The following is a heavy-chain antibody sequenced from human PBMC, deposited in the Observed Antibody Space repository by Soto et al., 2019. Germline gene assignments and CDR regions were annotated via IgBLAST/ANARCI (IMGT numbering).Heavy chain of an antibody. D-gene: IGHD3-10*01. J-gene: IGHJ4*02. V-gene: IGHV4-4*02. CDR3: ARGSITMVRGVIKAPYYFDY. CDR2: IYHSGST. Sequence: QVQLQESGPGLVKPSGTLSLTCAVSSGSISSSNWWSWVRQPPGKGLEWSGEIYHSGSTNYNPSLKSRVTIPVDKSKNQFSLKLSSVTAADTAVYYCARGSITMVRGVIKAPYYFDYWGQGTLVTVSS. CDR1: SGSISSSNW.